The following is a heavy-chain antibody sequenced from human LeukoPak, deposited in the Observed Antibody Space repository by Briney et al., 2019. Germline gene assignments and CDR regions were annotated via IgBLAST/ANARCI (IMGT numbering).Heavy chain of an antibody. CDR2: IYYSGST. CDR1: GYSVSSGFY. V-gene: IGHV4-38-2*02. D-gene: IGHD3-22*01. J-gene: IGHJ3*02. Sequence: SETLSLTCSVSGYSVSSGFYWGWIRQPPGKGLEWIGRIYYSGSTYYNPSLKSRVTISVDTSKNQFSLKLSSVTAADTAVYYCPRANYYDSSGYSRGAFDIWGQGAMVTVSS. CDR3: PRANYYDSSGYSRGAFDI.